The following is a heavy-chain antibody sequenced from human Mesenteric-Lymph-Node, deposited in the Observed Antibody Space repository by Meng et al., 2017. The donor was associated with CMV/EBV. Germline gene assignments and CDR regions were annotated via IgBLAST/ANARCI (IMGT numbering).Heavy chain of an antibody. CDR1: GFTFSNFG. CDR2: ISSSSSTI. D-gene: IGHD2-8*01. CDR3: AKWSTD. J-gene: IGHJ4*02. Sequence: GESLKISCAASGFTFSNFGMNWVRQAPGKGLEWVSYISSSSSTIYYVDSVKGRFTISRDNAKNSLYLQMNSLRAEDTAVYYCAKWSTDWGQGTLVTVSS. V-gene: IGHV3-48*04.